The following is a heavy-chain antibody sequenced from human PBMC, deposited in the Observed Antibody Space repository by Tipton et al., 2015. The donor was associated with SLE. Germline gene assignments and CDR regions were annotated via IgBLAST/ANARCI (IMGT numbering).Heavy chain of an antibody. CDR3: ARIHRGY. D-gene: IGHD5-18*01. CDR1: GGSFRGYY. V-gene: IGHV4-34*09. Sequence: TLSLTCAVYGGSFRGYYWSWIRQPPGKGLEWIGEVNHSGGTNHNPSLKSRITISVDTSKNQFSLNLSSVTAADTAIYYCARIHRGYWGQGTLVTVSS. CDR2: VNHSGGT. J-gene: IGHJ4*02.